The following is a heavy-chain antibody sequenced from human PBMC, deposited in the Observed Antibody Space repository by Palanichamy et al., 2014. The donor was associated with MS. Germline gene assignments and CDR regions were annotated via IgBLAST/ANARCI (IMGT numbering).Heavy chain of an antibody. CDR2: INPTSGGT. CDR1: GYTFTGYY. V-gene: IGHV1-2*02. D-gene: IGHD1-1*01. Sequence: QVQLVQSGAEVKKPGASVKVSCKASGYTFTGYYMHWVRQAPGQGLEWMGWINPTSGGTNYAQKFQGRVTMTWDTAVSSAYMELRRLTSDDTAVYYCARAKLERPFDYWGQGALVTVSS. J-gene: IGHJ4*02. CDR3: ARAKLERPFDY.